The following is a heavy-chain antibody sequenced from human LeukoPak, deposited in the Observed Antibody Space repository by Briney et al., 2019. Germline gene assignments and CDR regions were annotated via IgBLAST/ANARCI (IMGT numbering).Heavy chain of an antibody. J-gene: IGHJ4*02. CDR2: IYNSGIA. Sequence: SETLSLTCTVSGGSISTNYWSWIRQPPGKGLEWIGYIYNSGIANYNPSLKSRVTISIDTSKNQFSLKLGSVTAADTAVYYCARDGSSTCYFIDYWGQGTLVTVSS. D-gene: IGHD6-13*01. CDR1: GGSISTNY. V-gene: IGHV4-59*01. CDR3: ARDGSSTCYFIDY.